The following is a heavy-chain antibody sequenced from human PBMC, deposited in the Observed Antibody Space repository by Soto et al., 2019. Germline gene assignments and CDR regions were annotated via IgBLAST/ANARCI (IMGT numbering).Heavy chain of an antibody. CDR3: ARGSVQYSGYDYLGFDY. V-gene: IGHV4-34*01. J-gene: IGHJ4*02. D-gene: IGHD5-12*01. CDR1: GGSFSGYY. CDR2: INHSGST. Sequence: SETLSLTCAVYGGSFSGYYWSRIRQPPGKGLEWIGEINHSGSTNYNPSLKSRVTISVDTSKNQFSLKLSSVTAADTAVYYCARGSVQYSGYDYLGFDYWGQGTLVTVSS.